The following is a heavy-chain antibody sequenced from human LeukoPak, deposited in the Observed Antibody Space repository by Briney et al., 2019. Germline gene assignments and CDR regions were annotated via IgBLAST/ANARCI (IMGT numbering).Heavy chain of an antibody. CDR3: ARGDWLLLRAFDI. J-gene: IGHJ3*02. D-gene: IGHD3-9*01. Sequence: GRSLRLSCAASGFTFSDYYMSWIRQAPGKGLEWVSYISSSGSTIYYADSVKGRFTISRDNAKNSLYLQMNSLRAEDTAVYYCARGDWLLLRAFDIWGQGTMVTVSS. V-gene: IGHV3-11*01. CDR2: ISSSGSTI. CDR1: GFTFSDYY.